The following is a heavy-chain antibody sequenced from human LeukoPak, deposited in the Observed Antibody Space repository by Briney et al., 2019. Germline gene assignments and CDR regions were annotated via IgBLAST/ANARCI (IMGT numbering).Heavy chain of an antibody. CDR2: VSSSGSTI. Sequence: GGSLRLSCAASGFTFSSYEMHWVRQAPGKGLEWVSYVSSSGSTIYYADSVKGRFTISRDNAKNSLYLQMNSLRAEDTAVYYCARGGKLLFDFDYWGQGTLVTVSS. CDR3: ARGGKLLFDFDY. CDR1: GFTFSSYE. V-gene: IGHV3-48*03. D-gene: IGHD2-21*02. J-gene: IGHJ4*02.